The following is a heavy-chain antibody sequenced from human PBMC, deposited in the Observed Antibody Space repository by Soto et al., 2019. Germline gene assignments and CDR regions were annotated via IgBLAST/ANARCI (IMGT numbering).Heavy chain of an antibody. V-gene: IGHV5-51*01. CDR1: GYSFTSYW. CDR3: ASSIAAAGTYNWFDP. CDR2: IYPGDSDT. D-gene: IGHD6-13*01. J-gene: IGHJ5*02. Sequence: GESLKISCKGSGYSFTSYWIGWVRQMPGKGLEWMGIIYPGDSDTRYSPSFQGQVTISADKSISTAYLQWSSLKASDTAMYYCASSIAAAGTYNWFDPWGQGTLVTVSS.